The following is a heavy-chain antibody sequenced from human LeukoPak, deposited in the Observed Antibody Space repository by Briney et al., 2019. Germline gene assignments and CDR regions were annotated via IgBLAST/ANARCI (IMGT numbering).Heavy chain of an antibody. CDR3: ARGQGGDYDSSGYYYVTTNDY. Sequence: SVKVSCKASGGTFSSYAISWVRQAPGQGLEWMGGIIPIFGTANYAQKFQGRVTITADESTSTAYMELSSLRSEDTAVYYCARGQGGDYDSSGYYYVTTNDYWGQGTLVTVSS. D-gene: IGHD3-22*01. J-gene: IGHJ4*02. CDR1: GGTFSSYA. CDR2: IIPIFGTA. V-gene: IGHV1-69*13.